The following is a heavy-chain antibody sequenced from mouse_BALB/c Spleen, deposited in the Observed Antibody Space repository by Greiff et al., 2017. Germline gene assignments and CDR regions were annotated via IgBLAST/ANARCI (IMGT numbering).Heavy chain of an antibody. V-gene: IGHV2-5-1*01. CDR3: ARGPYDYDGAWFAY. Sequence: QVQLKESGPSLVQPSQSLSITCTVSGFSLTSYGVHWVRQSPGKGLEWLGVIWRGGSTDYNAAFMSRLSITKDNSKSQVFLKMNSLQTDDTARYYCARGPYDYDGAWFAYWGQGTLVTVSA. CDR2: IWRGGST. D-gene: IGHD2-4*01. CDR1: GFSLTSYG. J-gene: IGHJ3*01.